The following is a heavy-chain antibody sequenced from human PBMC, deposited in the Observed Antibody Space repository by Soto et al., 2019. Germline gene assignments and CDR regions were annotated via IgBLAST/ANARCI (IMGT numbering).Heavy chain of an antibody. J-gene: IGHJ4*02. CDR1: GFTFDTYG. Sequence: QVQLVESGGGVVQPGRSLRLSCAASGFTFDTYGMHWVRQAPGKGLEWVAVISYDGSNRYYADSVKGRFTISRDNSKNTLYLHMNSLRAEDTAVYYCAKEHIVAAAPDYWGQGTLVTVSS. CDR3: AKEHIVAAAPDY. D-gene: IGHD2-2*01. CDR2: ISYDGSNR. V-gene: IGHV3-30*18.